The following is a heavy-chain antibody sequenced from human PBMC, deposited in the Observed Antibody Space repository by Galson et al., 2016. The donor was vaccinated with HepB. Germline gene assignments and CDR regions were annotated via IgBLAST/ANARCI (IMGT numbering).Heavy chain of an antibody. CDR2: IRSKPYGGTT. D-gene: IGHD2-15*01. Sequence: SLRLSCAASGFTFGDYAMSWFRQAPGKGLEWVGFIRSKPYGGTTEYAASVKGRFTISRDDSKSIAYMKMDSLKTEDTAVYYCSRGTVHCSGGKCYNSFDYWGQGTLVTVSS. CDR3: SRGTVHCSGGKCYNSFDY. V-gene: IGHV3-49*03. CDR1: GFTFGDYA. J-gene: IGHJ4*02.